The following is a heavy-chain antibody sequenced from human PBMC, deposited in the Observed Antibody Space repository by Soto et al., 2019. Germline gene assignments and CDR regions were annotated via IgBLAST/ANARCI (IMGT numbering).Heavy chain of an antibody. CDR1: GGSISSYY. Sequence: SSETLSLTCTVSGGSISSYYWSWIRQPPGKGLEWIGYIYYSGSTNYNPSLKSRVTISVDTSKNQFSLKLSSVTAADTAVYYCARHMRGLGYCSSTSCLDWFDPWGQGTLVTVSS. CDR3: ARHMRGLGYCSSTSCLDWFDP. CDR2: IYYSGST. V-gene: IGHV4-59*08. D-gene: IGHD2-2*01. J-gene: IGHJ5*02.